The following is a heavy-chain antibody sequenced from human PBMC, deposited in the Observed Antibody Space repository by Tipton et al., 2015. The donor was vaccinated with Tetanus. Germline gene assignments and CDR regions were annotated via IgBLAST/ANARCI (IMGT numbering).Heavy chain of an antibody. CDR2: IYGGNT. CDR3: ARRNYPYYFDY. Sequence: LRLSCTVSGGSISTTDSYWGWIRQPPGKGLEWIALIYGGNTYYDPSLKSRVGISLDTSKNQFSLKLTSVTAADTAIYYCARRNYPYYFDYWGQGILVTVSS. J-gene: IGHJ4*02. V-gene: IGHV4-39*01. CDR1: GGSISTTDSY. D-gene: IGHD5-24*01.